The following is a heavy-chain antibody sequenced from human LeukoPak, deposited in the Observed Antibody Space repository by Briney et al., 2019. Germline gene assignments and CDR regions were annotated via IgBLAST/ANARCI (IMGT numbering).Heavy chain of an antibody. J-gene: IGHJ4*02. V-gene: IGHV4-4*07. CDR1: VGSNSSYY. CDR3: ATWGYSGATPFDF. CDR2: IYTTGSP. D-gene: IGHD5-18*01. Sequence: YETLSLTRTVSVGSNSSYYWNWIRQPAGKGLEWIGRIYTTGSPNYNPSLASRVTMSVDTSKNQFLMRLSSVTAADTAVYYCATWGYSGATPFDFWGQEIVDTVSS.